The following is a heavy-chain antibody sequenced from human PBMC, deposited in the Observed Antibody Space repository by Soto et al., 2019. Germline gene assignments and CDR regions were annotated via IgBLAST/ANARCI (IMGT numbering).Heavy chain of an antibody. D-gene: IGHD6-13*01. V-gene: IGHV4-59*01. CDR3: SFQAEDGIRGLCTVSAFLLNRSSDL. Sequence: PGKGLEWIGYIYYSGSTNYNPSLKSRVTISVDTSKNQFSLKLSSVTAADTAVYYFSFQAEDGIRGLCTVSAFLLNRSSDL. J-gene: IGHJ2*01. CDR2: IYYSGST.